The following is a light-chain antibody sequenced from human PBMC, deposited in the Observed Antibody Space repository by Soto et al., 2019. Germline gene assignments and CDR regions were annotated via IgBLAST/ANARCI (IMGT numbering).Light chain of an antibody. V-gene: IGLV4-69*01. Sequence: QLVLTQSPSASASLGASVKLTCTLSSGHSSYAIAWHQQQPEKGPRYLMNLNIDGSHSKGDGIPDRFSGSSSGAERYLTISSLQSEDEADYYCPTWVTGIVVFGGGTKLTVL. CDR1: SGHSSYA. J-gene: IGLJ2*01. CDR3: PTWVTGIVV. CDR2: LNIDGSH.